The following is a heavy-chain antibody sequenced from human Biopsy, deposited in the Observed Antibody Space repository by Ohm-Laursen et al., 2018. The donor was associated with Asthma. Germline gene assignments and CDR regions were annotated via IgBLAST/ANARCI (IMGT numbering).Heavy chain of an antibody. V-gene: IGHV3-30*18. CDR2: MSFDGRQT. D-gene: IGHD3-3*01. Sequence: SLRLSCAASAFTFSSYNFHWVRQAPGKGLAWVAVMSFDGRQTYYADSVKGRFTISRDNSKNTLYLQMNSLRAEDTAVYYCAKERYYDFWSGYPIWGQGTMVAVSS. J-gene: IGHJ3*02. CDR1: AFTFSSYN. CDR3: AKERYYDFWSGYPI.